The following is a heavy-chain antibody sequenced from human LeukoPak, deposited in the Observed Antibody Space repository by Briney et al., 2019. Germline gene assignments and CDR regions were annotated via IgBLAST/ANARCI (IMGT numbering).Heavy chain of an antibody. CDR2: ISAYNGNT. Sequence: ASVKVSCKASGGTFSSYGISWVRQAPGQGLEWMGWISAYNGNTNYAQKLQGRVTMTTDTSTSTAYMELRSLRSDDTAVYYCARDLNMMYSSGWYPPYYYYGMDVWGQGTTVTVSS. CDR3: ARDLNMMYSSGWYPPYYYYGMDV. V-gene: IGHV1-18*01. D-gene: IGHD6-19*01. CDR1: GGTFSSYG. J-gene: IGHJ6*02.